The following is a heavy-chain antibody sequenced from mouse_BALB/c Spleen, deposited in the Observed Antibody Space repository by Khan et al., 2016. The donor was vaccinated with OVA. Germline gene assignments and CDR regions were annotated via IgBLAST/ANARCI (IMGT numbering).Heavy chain of an antibody. V-gene: IGHV5-9-3*01. CDR2: ISSGCSFS. Sequence: EVELVESGGDSVKPGGSLKLSCAASGFTFSDYGLSWVRQTPEQRLEWVATISSGCSFSYYLDSVKGRFTISRDSAKNTLYLQMSSLRSEDTAMYYCTRSPGYYGSNYCSQWCQGTSLTVSS. D-gene: IGHD1-1*01. J-gene: IGHJ2*03. CDR1: GFTFSDYG. CDR3: TRSPGYYGSNYCSQ.